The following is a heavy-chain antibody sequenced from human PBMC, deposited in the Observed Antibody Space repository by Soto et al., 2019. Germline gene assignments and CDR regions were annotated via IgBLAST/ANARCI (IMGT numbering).Heavy chain of an antibody. Sequence: PSVTLSLTWAVTSGYISRNNWWSLVRQPPGKGMEWIGEIYHSGNTNYNPSLKSRVTISVDKSKNQFSLKLTSVTAADTAVYYCAGRPYSIEYTSSSVDWGQGALVTVSS. CDR2: IYHSGNT. CDR3: AGRPYSIEYTSSSVD. J-gene: IGHJ4*02. CDR1: SGYISRNNW. D-gene: IGHD6-6*01. V-gene: IGHV4-4*02.